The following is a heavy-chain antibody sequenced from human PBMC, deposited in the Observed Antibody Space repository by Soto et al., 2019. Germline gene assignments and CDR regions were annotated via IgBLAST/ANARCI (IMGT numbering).Heavy chain of an antibody. V-gene: IGHV3-74*03. CDR3: ARDSHGDY. CDR1: GFTFNSYW. Sequence: EVQLVESGGGLVQPGGSLRLSCAASGFTFNSYWMQWVRHAPGKGLEWVSRIDADEHSTTKYADSVKGHFTISRDNVKNTMYLKMNSLGAEDTAVYYCARDSHGDYWGQGTLVTVSS. CDR2: IDADEHSTT. J-gene: IGHJ4*02.